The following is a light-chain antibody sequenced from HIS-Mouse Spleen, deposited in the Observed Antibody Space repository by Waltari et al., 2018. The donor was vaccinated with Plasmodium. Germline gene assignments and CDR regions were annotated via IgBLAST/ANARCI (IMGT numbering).Light chain of an antibody. V-gene: IGLV3-10*01. CDR2: EDS. J-gene: IGLJ2*01. CDR1: ALPKKY. Sequence: SYELTQPPSVSVSPGQTARITCPGDALPKKYAYWSPQKSGQAPVLVIYEDSKRPSGIPERFSGSSSGTMATLTISGAQVEDEADYYCYSTDSSGNHRVFGGGTKLTVL. CDR3: YSTDSSGNHRV.